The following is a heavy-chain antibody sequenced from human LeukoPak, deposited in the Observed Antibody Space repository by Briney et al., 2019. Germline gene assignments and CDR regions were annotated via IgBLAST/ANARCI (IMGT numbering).Heavy chain of an antibody. D-gene: IGHD5-24*01. V-gene: IGHV3-30*02. J-gene: IGHJ4*02. CDR3: ARERATIVSGTTIGAY. Sequence: GGSLRLSCAASGFTFSSYGMHWVRQAPGKGLEWVTFIRYDGSNKYYADSVKGRFTISRDNAKNSLFLQMNSLTADDTAVYYCARERATIVSGTTIGAYWGQGTLVTVSS. CDR2: IRYDGSNK. CDR1: GFTFSSYG.